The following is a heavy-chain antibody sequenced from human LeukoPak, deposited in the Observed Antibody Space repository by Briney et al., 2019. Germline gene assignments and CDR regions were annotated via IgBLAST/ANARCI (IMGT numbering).Heavy chain of an antibody. J-gene: IGHJ4*02. CDR3: GRGKLPGTVTD. D-gene: IGHD4-17*01. V-gene: IGHV3-74*01. CDR1: GFTFSNYW. Sequence: GSLRLSCAASGFTFSNYWMHWVRQVPGKGLVWVSGMNSDGSSRNYADGVKGRFTISRDNAKNTLYLHMNSLRTEDTAVYYCGRGKLPGTVTDWGQGTPVTVSS. CDR2: MNSDGSSR.